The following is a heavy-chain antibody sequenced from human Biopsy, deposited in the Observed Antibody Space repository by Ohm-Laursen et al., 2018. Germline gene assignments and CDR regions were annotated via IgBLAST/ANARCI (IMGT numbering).Heavy chain of an antibody. J-gene: IGHJ1*01. Sequence: GASVNVSCKAPGGTFSNYGVNWVRQAPGQGLEWLGGNIPILGTGNYAQKFQDRVTVAADTSTSTATMELRSLRSDDTAVYCCATKLTGYFHHWGQGTLVTVSS. V-gene: IGHV1-69*06. CDR2: NIPILGTG. CDR1: GGTFSNYG. D-gene: IGHD3-9*01. CDR3: ATKLTGYFHH.